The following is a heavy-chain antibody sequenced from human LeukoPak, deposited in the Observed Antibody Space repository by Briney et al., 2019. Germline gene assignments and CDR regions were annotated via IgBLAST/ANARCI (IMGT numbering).Heavy chain of an antibody. Sequence: ASVKVSCKASGYTFTGYYMHWVRQAPGQGLEWMGWINPNSGGTNYAQKFQGWVTMTRDTSISTAYMELSRLRSDDTAVYYCARVLLRSSGYSPFDYWGQGTLVTVSS. CDR1: GYTFTGYY. D-gene: IGHD3-22*01. CDR3: ARVLLRSSGYSPFDY. V-gene: IGHV1-2*04. CDR2: INPNSGGT. J-gene: IGHJ4*02.